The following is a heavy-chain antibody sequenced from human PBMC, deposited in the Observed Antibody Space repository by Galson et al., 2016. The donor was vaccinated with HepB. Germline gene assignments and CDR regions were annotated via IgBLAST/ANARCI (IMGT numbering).Heavy chain of an antibody. V-gene: IGHV1-18*01. Sequence: SVKVSCKASGYTFTTYGINWVRQAPGQGLEWMGWISTFNGDTKYAQRFQGRVTLTTDTSTTTAYMELRSLTSDDTAVYYCARVWGGPDNWGQGTLVTVSS. J-gene: IGHJ4*02. D-gene: IGHD3-3*01. CDR1: GYTFTTYG. CDR2: ISTFNGDT. CDR3: ARVWGGPDN.